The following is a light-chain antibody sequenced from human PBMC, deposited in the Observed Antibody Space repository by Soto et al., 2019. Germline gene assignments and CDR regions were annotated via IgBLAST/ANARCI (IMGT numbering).Light chain of an antibody. CDR2: EVI. J-gene: IGLJ1*01. Sequence: QSALTQPASVSGSPGQSITTSCTGTSSDVGGYEYVSWYQQYPGKAPKLMIYEVIDRPAGAPRRFSGSKSGNTASLTITGLQAEDEADYYCSSYRTGGSYVFGTGTKVTVL. V-gene: IGLV2-14*01. CDR1: SSDVGGYEY. CDR3: SSYRTGGSYV.